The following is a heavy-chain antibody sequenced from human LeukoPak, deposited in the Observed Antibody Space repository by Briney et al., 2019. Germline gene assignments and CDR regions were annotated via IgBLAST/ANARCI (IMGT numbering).Heavy chain of an antibody. CDR1: GGSISSYY. J-gene: IGHJ3*02. CDR3: ARQDSGTYLNPLDI. Sequence: PSETLSLTCIVSGGSISSYYWSWIQQPPGKGLEWIGDIYYTGSTNYNPSLKSRVTISVDTSKNQLSLKLRSVTAADTAVYYCARQDSGTYLNPLDIWGQGTVVTVSS. V-gene: IGHV4-59*08. D-gene: IGHD1-26*01. CDR2: IYYTGST.